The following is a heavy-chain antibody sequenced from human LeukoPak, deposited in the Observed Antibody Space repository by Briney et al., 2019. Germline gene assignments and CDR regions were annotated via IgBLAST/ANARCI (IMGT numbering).Heavy chain of an antibody. Sequence: PGRSLRLSCAASGFTFSSYGMHWVRQAPGKGLEWVAVISYDGSNKYYADSVKGRFTISRDNSKNTLYLQMNSLRAEDTAVYYCARDQMTTYMDVWGKGTTVTVSS. CDR3: ARDQMTTYMDV. D-gene: IGHD5-24*01. J-gene: IGHJ6*03. CDR2: ISYDGSNK. CDR1: GFTFSSYG. V-gene: IGHV3-30*03.